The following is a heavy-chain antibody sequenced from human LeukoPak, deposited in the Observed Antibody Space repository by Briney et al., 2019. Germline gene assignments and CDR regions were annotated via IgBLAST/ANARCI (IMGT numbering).Heavy chain of an antibody. D-gene: IGHD3-10*01. CDR2: ISFDGSKK. CDR1: GFTFSNYA. Sequence: GRSLRLSCAASGFTFSNYAMHWVRQAPGKGLEWVTVISFDGSKKYYADSVKGRFSISRDNSKNTLYLQMNRLRAEDTAVYYCAGSGSYSTWFDPWGQGTLVTVSS. V-gene: IGHV3-30*04. CDR3: AGSGSYSTWFDP. J-gene: IGHJ5*02.